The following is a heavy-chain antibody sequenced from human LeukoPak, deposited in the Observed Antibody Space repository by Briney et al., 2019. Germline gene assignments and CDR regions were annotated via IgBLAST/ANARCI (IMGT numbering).Heavy chain of an antibody. CDR3: ARAPTNYYDSSGEADY. CDR2: IIPIFGSA. CDR1: GGTFSSYA. Sequence: SVKVSCKASGGTFSSYAISWVRQAPGQGLEWMGGIIPIFGSANYAQKFQGRVTITADESTSTAYMELSSLRSEDTAVYYCARAPTNYYDSSGEADYWGQGTLVTVSS. J-gene: IGHJ4*02. V-gene: IGHV1-69*13. D-gene: IGHD3-22*01.